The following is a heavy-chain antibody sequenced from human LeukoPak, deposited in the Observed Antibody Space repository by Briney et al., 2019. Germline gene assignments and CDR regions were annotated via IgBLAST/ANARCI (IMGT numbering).Heavy chain of an antibody. Sequence: SETLSLTCTVSGYSISSGYYWGWIRQPPGKGLEWIGSIYHSGSTYYNPSLKSRVTISVDTSKNQFSLKLSSVTAADTAVYYCARVPQYSYGSNYYYMDVWGKGTTVTVSS. CDR2: IYHSGST. J-gene: IGHJ6*03. D-gene: IGHD5-18*01. CDR1: GYSISSGYY. CDR3: ARVPQYSYGSNYYYMDV. V-gene: IGHV4-38-2*02.